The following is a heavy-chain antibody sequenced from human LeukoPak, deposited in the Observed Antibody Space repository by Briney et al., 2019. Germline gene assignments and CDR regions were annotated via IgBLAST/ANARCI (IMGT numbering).Heavy chain of an antibody. Sequence: PGGSLRLCCAASGFTFSSYAMSWVRQAPGKGLEWVGFIRSKVYGGTTEYAASVKGRFTISGDDSKSIAYLQMNSLKTEDTAVYYCTRNLNVQLHVDYYYYMDVWGKGTTVTISS. CDR1: GFTFSSYA. J-gene: IGHJ6*03. V-gene: IGHV3-49*04. D-gene: IGHD5-24*01. CDR3: TRNLNVQLHVDYYYYMDV. CDR2: IRSKVYGGTT.